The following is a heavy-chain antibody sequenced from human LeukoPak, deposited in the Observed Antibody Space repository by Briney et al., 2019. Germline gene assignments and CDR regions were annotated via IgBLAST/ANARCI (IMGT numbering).Heavy chain of an antibody. CDR3: AATYRTRGYTYGYFDY. D-gene: IGHD5-18*01. CDR2: IYYSGST. CDR1: GGSFSGYY. Sequence: SETLSLTCAVYGGSFSGYYWGWIRQPPGKGLEWIGNIYYSGSTYYNPSLKSRVSMSLDTSKNQFSLKLSSVTAADTAVYYCAATYRTRGYTYGYFDYWGQGTLVTVPS. V-gene: IGHV4-34*01. J-gene: IGHJ4*02.